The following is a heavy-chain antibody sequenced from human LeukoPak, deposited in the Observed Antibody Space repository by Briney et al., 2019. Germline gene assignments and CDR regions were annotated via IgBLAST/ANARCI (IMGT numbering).Heavy chain of an antibody. CDR1: GFTFSSYW. J-gene: IGHJ4*02. V-gene: IGHV3-74*01. CDR3: ARDLGGAGPDSN. D-gene: IGHD1-26*01. CDR2: INNDGSSA. Sequence: PGGSLRLSCAASGFTFSSYWMHWVRQTPGKGLIYISRINNDGSSANYADSVRGRFTISRDNAENTLYLQMNSLRAEDTAVYYCARDLGGAGPDSNWGQGTLVTVSS.